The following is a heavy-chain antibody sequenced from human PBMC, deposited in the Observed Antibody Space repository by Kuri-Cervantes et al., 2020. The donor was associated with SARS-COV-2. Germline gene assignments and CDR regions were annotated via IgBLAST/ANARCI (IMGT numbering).Heavy chain of an antibody. CDR1: GGSISNSSYY. Sequence: GSLRLSCTVSGGSISNSSYYWGWIRQPPGKGLEWIGSIYYSGSTYYNPSLKSRVTISVDTSKNQFSLKLSSVTAADTAVYYCARNGRLPNRNQPNWYFDLWGRGTLVTVSS. V-gene: IGHV4-39*01. CDR3: ARNGRLPNRNQPNWYFDL. D-gene: IGHD1-14*01. J-gene: IGHJ2*01. CDR2: IYYSGST.